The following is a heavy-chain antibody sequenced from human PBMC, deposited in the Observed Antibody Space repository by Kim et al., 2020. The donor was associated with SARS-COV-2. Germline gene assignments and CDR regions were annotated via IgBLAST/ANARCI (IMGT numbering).Heavy chain of an antibody. Sequence: GGSLRLSCAASGFTFSSYEMNWVRQAPGKGLEWVSYISSSGSTIYYADSVKGRFTISRDNAKNSLYLQMNSLRAEDTAVYYCARDVATYCTNGVCPPGGMDVWGQGTTVTVSS. D-gene: IGHD2-8*01. CDR3: ARDVATYCTNGVCPPGGMDV. CDR1: GFTFSSYE. CDR2: ISSSGSTI. V-gene: IGHV3-48*03. J-gene: IGHJ6*02.